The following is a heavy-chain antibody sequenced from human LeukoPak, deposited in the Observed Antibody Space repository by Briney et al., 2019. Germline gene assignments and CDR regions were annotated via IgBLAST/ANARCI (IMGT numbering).Heavy chain of an antibody. CDR1: GFIFSSYG. CDR3: ARAITAMVADY. D-gene: IGHD5-18*01. Sequence: GRSLRLSCAASGFIFSSYGMHWVRQAPGKGLDWMAVISYDGGNRYYADSVKGRFTISRDNSKNTLYLQMNSLRAEDTAVYYCARAITAMVADYWGQGTLVTVSS. CDR2: ISYDGGNR. J-gene: IGHJ4*02. V-gene: IGHV3-30*03.